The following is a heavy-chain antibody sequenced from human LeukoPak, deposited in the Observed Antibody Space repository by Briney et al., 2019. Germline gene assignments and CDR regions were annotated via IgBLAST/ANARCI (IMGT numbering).Heavy chain of an antibody. V-gene: IGHV4-4*02. CDR2: IYHSGSP. Sequence: SESLSLTCAVSGGSISSNNWWGWVRQPPGKGLEWIGEIYHSGSPNYNPSLKSRVTISVDKSRNHFSLNLSSVTAADTAVYYCARVNINNWHSCDYWGQGTLVTVSS. CDR3: ARVNINNWHSCDY. CDR1: GGSISSNNW. J-gene: IGHJ4*02. D-gene: IGHD1-1*01.